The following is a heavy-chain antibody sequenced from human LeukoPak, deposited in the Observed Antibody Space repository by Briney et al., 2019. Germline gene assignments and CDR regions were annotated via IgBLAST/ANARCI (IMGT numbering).Heavy chain of an antibody. CDR3: ARVHSPTMVRGVINWFDP. V-gene: IGHV1-2*02. CDR1: GYTFTGYY. Sequence: GASVKVSCKASGYTFTGYYMHWVRQAPGQGLEWMGWINPNSGGTNYAQKFQGRVTMTRDTSISTAYMELSRLRSDDTAVYYCARVHSPTMVRGVINWFDPWGQGTLVTVSS. D-gene: IGHD3-10*01. CDR2: INPNSGGT. J-gene: IGHJ5*02.